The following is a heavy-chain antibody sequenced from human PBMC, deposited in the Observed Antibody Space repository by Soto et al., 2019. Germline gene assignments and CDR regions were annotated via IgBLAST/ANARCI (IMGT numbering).Heavy chain of an antibody. CDR2: IYYSGST. CDR1: GGSISSYY. CDR3: ARDKYCSGGSCRKNWFDP. J-gene: IGHJ5*02. D-gene: IGHD2-15*01. Sequence: KTSETLSLTCTVSGGSISSYYWNWIRQPPGKGLEWIGYIYYSGSTNNNPSLKSRVTISLDMSKNQFSLKLTSVTAADTAVYYCARDKYCSGGSCRKNWFDPWGQGTLVTVSS. V-gene: IGHV4-59*01.